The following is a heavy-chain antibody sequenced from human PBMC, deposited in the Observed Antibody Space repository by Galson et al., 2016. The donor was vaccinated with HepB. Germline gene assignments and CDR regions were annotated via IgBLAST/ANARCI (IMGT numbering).Heavy chain of an antibody. Sequence: SVKVSCKASGYTFTSYYMHWVRQAPGQGLEWVGIINPSGGTTNYAQKFQGRVTMTRDTSTTTVYMELTSLRSEDTAIYFCARDGTGITRHAFDIWGQGTMVTVSS. J-gene: IGHJ3*02. CDR1: GYTFTSYY. D-gene: IGHD1/OR15-1a*01. CDR2: INPSGGTT. CDR3: ARDGTGITRHAFDI. V-gene: IGHV1-46*01.